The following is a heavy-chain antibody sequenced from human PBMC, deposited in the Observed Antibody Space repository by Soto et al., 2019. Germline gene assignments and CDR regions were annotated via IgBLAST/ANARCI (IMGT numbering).Heavy chain of an antibody. CDR2: INHSGST. CDR1: GGSFSGYY. D-gene: IGHD6-13*01. CDR3: ARAQGSSWYKSIDY. Sequence: SLTCAVYGGSFSGYYWSWIRKPPGKGLEWIGEINHSGSTNYNPSLKSRVTISVDTSKNQFSLKLSSVTAADTAVYYCARAQGSSWYKSIDYWGQGTLVTVSS. J-gene: IGHJ4*02. V-gene: IGHV4-34*01.